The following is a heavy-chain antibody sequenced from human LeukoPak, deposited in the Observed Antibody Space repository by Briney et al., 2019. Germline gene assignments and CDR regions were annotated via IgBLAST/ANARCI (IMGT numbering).Heavy chain of an antibody. V-gene: IGHV4-34*01. Sequence: PSETLSLTCDVYGGSFSGCYWSWIRQPPGKGLEWIGEINHSGSTNYNPSLKSRVTISVDTSKNQFSLKLSSVTAADTAVYYCARGRFWSGYYFDYWGQGTLVTVSS. CDR2: INHSGST. D-gene: IGHD3-3*01. J-gene: IGHJ4*02. CDR3: ARGRFWSGYYFDY. CDR1: GGSFSGCY.